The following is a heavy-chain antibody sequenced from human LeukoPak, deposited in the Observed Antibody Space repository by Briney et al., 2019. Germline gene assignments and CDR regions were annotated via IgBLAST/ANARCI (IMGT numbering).Heavy chain of an antibody. CDR3: AKDSYRSGWYNWFDP. CDR2: IRYDGSNK. V-gene: IGHV3-30*02. D-gene: IGHD6-19*01. J-gene: IGHJ5*02. CDR1: GFTFSSYG. Sequence: GGSLRLSCAASGFTFSSYGMHWVRQAPGKGLEWVAFIRYDGSNKYYADSVKGRFTISRDNSKNTLYLQMNSLRAEDTALYYRAKDSYRSGWYNWFDPWGQGTLVTVSS.